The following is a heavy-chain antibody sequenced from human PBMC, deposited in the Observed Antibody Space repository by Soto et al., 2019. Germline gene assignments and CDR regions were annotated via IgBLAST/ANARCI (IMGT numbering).Heavy chain of an antibody. CDR3: AIARPYYDILTGYFVHDNYYYVMDF. Sequence: HPGGSLRLSCAASGFTFSSYAMSWVRQAPGKGLEWVSAISGSGGSTYYADSVKGRFTISRDNSKNTLYLQMNSLRAEDTAVYYCAIARPYYDILTGYFVHDNYYYVMDFWGQGSTVIVSS. V-gene: IGHV3-23*01. J-gene: IGHJ6*02. D-gene: IGHD3-9*01. CDR2: ISGSGGST. CDR1: GFTFSSYA.